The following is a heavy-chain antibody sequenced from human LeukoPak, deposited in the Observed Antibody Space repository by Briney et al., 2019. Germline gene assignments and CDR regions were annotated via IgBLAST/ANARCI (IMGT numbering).Heavy chain of an antibody. CDR3: ARFPMSGAAAGTVGFGY. Sequence: SETLSLTCTVSGYSISSGYYWGWIRQPPGKGLEWIASIYHSGSTYYNPSLKSRGTISVDTSKTQFSLKLSSVTAADTAVYYCARFPMSGAAAGTVGFGYWGQGTLVTVSS. D-gene: IGHD6-13*01. V-gene: IGHV4-38-2*02. CDR2: IYHSGST. J-gene: IGHJ4*02. CDR1: GYSISSGYY.